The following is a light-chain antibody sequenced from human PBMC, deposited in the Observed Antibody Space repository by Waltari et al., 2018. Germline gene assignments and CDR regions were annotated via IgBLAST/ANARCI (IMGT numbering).Light chain of an antibody. CDR1: NIGSKR. V-gene: IGLV3-21*03. CDR2: DDS. J-gene: IGLJ2*01. Sequence: SYVLTQPPSVSVAPGKTARITWGGNNIGSKRVHSSQQKPGQAPVLFVYDDSDRPSGIPERFSGSNSGNTATLTISRVEAGDEADYYCQVWDTSSNLHVVFGGGAKLTVL. CDR3: QVWDTSSNLHVV.